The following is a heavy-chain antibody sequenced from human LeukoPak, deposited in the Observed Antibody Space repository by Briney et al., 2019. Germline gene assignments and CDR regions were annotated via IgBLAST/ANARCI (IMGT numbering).Heavy chain of an antibody. D-gene: IGHD3-10*01. Sequence: SETLSLTCTVSGGSISSSSYYWGWIRQPPGKGPEWIGSIYYSGSTYYNPSLKSRVTISVDTSKNQFSLKLSSVTAADTAVYYCASLVGLVGYWGQGTLVTVSS. CDR2: IYYSGST. J-gene: IGHJ4*02. V-gene: IGHV4-39*01. CDR3: ASLVGLVGY. CDR1: GGSISSSSYY.